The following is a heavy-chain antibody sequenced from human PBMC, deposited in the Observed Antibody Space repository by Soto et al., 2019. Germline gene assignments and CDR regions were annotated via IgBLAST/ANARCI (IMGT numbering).Heavy chain of an antibody. CDR3: ARGRTLEWELHGRDV. CDR1: GGTSSSYA. CDR2: IIPIFGTA. J-gene: IGHJ6*02. D-gene: IGHD1-26*01. Sequence: SVKVSCKASGGTSSSYAISWVRQAPGQGLEWMGGIIPIFGTANYAQKFQGRVTITADESTSTAYMELSSLRSEDTAGYYSARGRTLEWELHGRDVGGQGTTVTVSS. V-gene: IGHV1-69*13.